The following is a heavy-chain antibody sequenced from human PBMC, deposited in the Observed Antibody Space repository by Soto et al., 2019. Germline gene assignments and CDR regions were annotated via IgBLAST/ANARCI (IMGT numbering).Heavy chain of an antibody. CDR1: GGTFSSYA. Sequence: QVQLVQSGAEAKKPGSSVKVSCRAPGGTFSSYAIRRVRQAPGQGRDWMGGIMPIFGTANYAQRLQGRVTITADESTSSAYMELSSLRSEDTAVYYCGRDGAGLRCLEWSGRRDYFFYGMDVWGQGTTVTVSS. CDR3: GRDGAGLRCLEWSGRRDYFFYGMDV. V-gene: IGHV1-69*01. J-gene: IGHJ6*02. D-gene: IGHD3-3*01. CDR2: IMPIFGTA.